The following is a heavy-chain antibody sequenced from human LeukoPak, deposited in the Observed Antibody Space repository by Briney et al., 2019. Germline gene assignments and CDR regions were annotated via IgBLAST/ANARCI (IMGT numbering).Heavy chain of an antibody. D-gene: IGHD2-15*01. V-gene: IGHV3-23*01. J-gene: IGHJ5*02. CDR2: ISDSGGST. CDR1: GFTFSTSV. CDR3: SKDPCNGGSSYDYESDP. Sequence: PGGALRLSCVACGFTFSTSVMPWVRQAPGTGLAGVSGISDSGGSTYYTDSVKGRFTSSRDTSKNTMYLQVNSLRAEDTAIYYCSKDPCNGGSSYDYESDPWGQGTLVTVSS.